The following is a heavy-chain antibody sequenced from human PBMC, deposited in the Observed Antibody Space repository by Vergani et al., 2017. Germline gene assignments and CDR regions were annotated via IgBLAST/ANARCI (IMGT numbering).Heavy chain of an antibody. V-gene: IGHV4-39*07. CDR2: IYYSGST. D-gene: IGHD3-22*01. CDR1: GGSISSSSYY. Sequence: QLQLQESGPGLVKPSETLSLTCTVSGGSISSSSYYWGWIRQPPGKGLEWIGSIYYSGSTYYNPSLKSRVTISVDTSKNQFSLKLSSVTAADTAVYYCATEGGYNSITMIVVVITTDGSDAFDIWGQGTMVTVSS. J-gene: IGHJ3*02. CDR3: ATEGGYNSITMIVVVITTDGSDAFDI.